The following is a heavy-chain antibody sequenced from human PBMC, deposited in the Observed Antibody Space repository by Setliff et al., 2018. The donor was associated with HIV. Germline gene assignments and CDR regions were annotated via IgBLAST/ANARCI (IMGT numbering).Heavy chain of an antibody. J-gene: IGHJ4*02. CDR1: GGSISSHY. Sequence: SETLSLTCTVSGGSISSHYWSWIRQPPGKGLEWIGYIYYSGSTYYNPSLESRAAISLDTSMNQFSLKLSSVTAADTAVYYCARGQLRYLANDYYFDYWGQGTLVTVSS. CDR2: IYYSGST. D-gene: IGHD3-9*01. CDR3: ARGQLRYLANDYYFDY. V-gene: IGHV4-59*08.